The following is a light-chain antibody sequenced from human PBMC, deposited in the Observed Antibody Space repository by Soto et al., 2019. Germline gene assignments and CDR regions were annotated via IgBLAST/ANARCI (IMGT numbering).Light chain of an antibody. Sequence: DIQMTQSPYSLSAAVGDRVTIACRASQNINTYLNWYQQKPGKAPKLLIFDAASLQSGVPSRFSGGVSRTDFTLTITRLQPEDFATYYCQQTSSAPFTFGPGTKVDIK. CDR1: QNINTY. CDR3: QQTSSAPFT. J-gene: IGKJ3*01. CDR2: DAA. V-gene: IGKV1-39*01.